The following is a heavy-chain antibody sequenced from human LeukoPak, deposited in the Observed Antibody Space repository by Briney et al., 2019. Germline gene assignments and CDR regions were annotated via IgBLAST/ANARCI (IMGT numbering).Heavy chain of an antibody. CDR3: ARDGYSSGWNWFDP. J-gene: IGHJ5*02. CDR1: GFTFSRYW. Sequence: GGSLRLSCAASGFTFSRYWMSWVRQAPGKGLEWVANIHQDGSETYYVDSVKGRFTISRDNAKNSLYLQMNSLRAEDTAVYYCARDGYSSGWNWFDPWGQGTLVTVSS. CDR2: IHQDGSET. D-gene: IGHD6-19*01. V-gene: IGHV3-7*01.